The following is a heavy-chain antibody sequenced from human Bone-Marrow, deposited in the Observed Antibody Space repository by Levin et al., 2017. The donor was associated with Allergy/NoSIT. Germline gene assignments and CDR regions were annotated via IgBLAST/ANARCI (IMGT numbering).Heavy chain of an antibody. CDR1: GYSFTTNW. Sequence: PGESLKISCKASGYSFTTNWIGWVRQMPGKGLEWMGLIYPGDSDTRYSPSFQGQVTISADKSISTTYLQWSSLKASDTAMYYCARRRGSSGRGGAGWFDPWGQGTLVTVSS. J-gene: IGHJ5*02. D-gene: IGHD6-19*01. CDR2: IYPGDSDT. CDR3: ARRRGSSGRGGAGWFDP. V-gene: IGHV5-51*01.